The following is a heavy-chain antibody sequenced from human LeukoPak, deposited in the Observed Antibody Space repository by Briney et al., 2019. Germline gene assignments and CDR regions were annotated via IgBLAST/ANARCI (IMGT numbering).Heavy chain of an antibody. D-gene: IGHD6-6*01. CDR2: ISYDGSNT. V-gene: IGHV3-30-3*01. CDR1: RFTFSNYA. Sequence: GGSLRLSCAASRFTFSNYAMHWVRQAPGKGLEWVAVISYDGSNTYYADSVKGRFTISRDNSKNTLYLQMNSLRVEDTAIYYCARGGGSSSHNWGQGTLVTVSS. CDR3: ARGGGSSSHN. J-gene: IGHJ4*02.